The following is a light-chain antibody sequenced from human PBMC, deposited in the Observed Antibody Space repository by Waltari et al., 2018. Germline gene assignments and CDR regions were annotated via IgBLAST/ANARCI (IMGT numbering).Light chain of an antibody. Sequence: DIQMTQSPSTLSASVGDRVTIACRASQSISSWLAWYQQKPGKVPKLLIYKASTLESGVPSRFSCSGSGTEFTLTISSLQPDDFATYYCQHYNTYSRSITFGQGTRLEIQ. J-gene: IGKJ5*01. CDR2: KAS. V-gene: IGKV1-5*03. CDR3: QHYNTYSRSIT. CDR1: QSISSW.